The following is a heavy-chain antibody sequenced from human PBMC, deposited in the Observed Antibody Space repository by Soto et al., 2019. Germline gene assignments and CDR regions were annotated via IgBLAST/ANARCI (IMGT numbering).Heavy chain of an antibody. V-gene: IGHV3-23*01. CDR2: ISGSGGST. D-gene: IGHD3-3*01. CDR3: AKEATYDFWSGYSPYYYYYYYMDV. J-gene: IGHJ6*03. CDR1: GFTFSSYA. Sequence: GGSLRLSCAASGFTFSSYAMSWVLQAPGKGLEWVSAISGSGGSTYYADSVKGRFTISRDNSKNTLYLQMNSLRAEDTAVYYCAKEATYDFWSGYSPYYYYYYYMDVWGKGTTVTVSS.